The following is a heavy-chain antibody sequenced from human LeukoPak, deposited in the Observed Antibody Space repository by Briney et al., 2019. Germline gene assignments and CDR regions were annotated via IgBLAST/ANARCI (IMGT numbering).Heavy chain of an antibody. V-gene: IGHV1-18*01. Sequence: ASVKVSCKASGYTFTSYGFSWVRRAPGQGLEWMGWISAYNGNTNYAQKLQGRVTMTTDTSTSTAYMELRSLRSDDTAVYYCARDQGNWKHNWFDPWGQGTLVTVSS. D-gene: IGHD1-20*01. J-gene: IGHJ5*02. CDR2: ISAYNGNT. CDR3: ARDQGNWKHNWFDP. CDR1: GYTFTSYG.